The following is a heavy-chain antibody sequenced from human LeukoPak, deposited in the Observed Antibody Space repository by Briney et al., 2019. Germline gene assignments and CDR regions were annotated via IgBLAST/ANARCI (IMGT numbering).Heavy chain of an antibody. CDR2: INQDRSEK. CDR1: GFSFSSYW. J-gene: IGHJ6*02. Sequence: GGSLRLSCAASGFSFSSYWMNWVRQVPGKGLEWVAKINQDRSEKSYVDSVKGRFTISRDNAKNSLYLQMNSLRAEDTAVYYCARDHRSSSSCYTYYGMELWGQGTTVTFSS. D-gene: IGHD2-2*02. V-gene: IGHV3-7*01. CDR3: ARDHRSSSSCYTYYGMEL.